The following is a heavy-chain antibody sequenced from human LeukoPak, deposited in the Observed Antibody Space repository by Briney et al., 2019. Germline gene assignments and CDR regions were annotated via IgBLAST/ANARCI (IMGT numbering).Heavy chain of an antibody. J-gene: IGHJ4*02. CDR3: AKDFSVYYYDSRVLDY. CDR1: GFTFSSYS. CDR2: ISSSSSYI. D-gene: IGHD3-22*01. Sequence: GGSLRLSCAASGFTFSSYSMNWVRQAPGKGLEWVSSISSSSSYIYYADSVKGRFTISRDNAKNSLYLQMNSLRAEDTAVYYCAKDFSVYYYDSRVLDYWGQGTLVTVSS. V-gene: IGHV3-21*01.